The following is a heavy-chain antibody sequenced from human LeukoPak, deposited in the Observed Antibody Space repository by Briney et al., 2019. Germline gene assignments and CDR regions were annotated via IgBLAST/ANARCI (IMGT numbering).Heavy chain of an antibody. CDR3: ASSIYSSSWSYYHYYGMDV. CDR1: GGSFSGYY. D-gene: IGHD6-13*01. J-gene: IGHJ6*02. V-gene: IGHV4-34*01. Sequence: SETLSLTCAVYGGSFSGYYWSWIRQPPGKGLEWIGEINHSGSTNYNPSLKSRVTMSVDTSKNQFSLKLSSVTAADTAVYYCASSIYSSSWSYYHYYGMDVWGQGTTVTVSS. CDR2: INHSGST.